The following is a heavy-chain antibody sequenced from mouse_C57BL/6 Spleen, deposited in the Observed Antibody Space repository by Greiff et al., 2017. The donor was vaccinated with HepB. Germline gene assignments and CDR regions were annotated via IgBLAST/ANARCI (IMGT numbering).Heavy chain of an antibody. J-gene: IGHJ3*01. Sequence: QVQLQQSGAELVRPGASVKLSCKASGYTFTDYYINWVKQRPGQGLEWIARIYPGSGNTYYNEKFKGKATLTAEKSSSTAYMQLSSLTSEDSAVYFCARSYYDYDIWFAYWGQGTLVTVSA. CDR2: IYPGSGNT. CDR3: ARSYYDYDIWFAY. CDR1: GYTFTDYY. V-gene: IGHV1-76*01. D-gene: IGHD2-4*01.